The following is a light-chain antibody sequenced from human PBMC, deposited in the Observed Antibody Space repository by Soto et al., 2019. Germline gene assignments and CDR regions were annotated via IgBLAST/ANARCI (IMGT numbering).Light chain of an antibody. J-gene: IGKJ3*01. V-gene: IGKV3-20*01. CDR3: QQYGSSFT. Sequence: EIVLTQSPGTLSLSPGERATLSCRASQSVSSSYLAWYQQKPGQAPMLLIYGASSRATGIPDRFSGSWSGTDFTLTISRLEPEDFAVYYCQQYGSSFTFGPGTKVDIK. CDR1: QSVSSSY. CDR2: GAS.